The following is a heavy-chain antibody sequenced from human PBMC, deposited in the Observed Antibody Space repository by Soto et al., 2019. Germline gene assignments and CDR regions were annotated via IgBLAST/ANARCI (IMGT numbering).Heavy chain of an antibody. Sequence: PSETLSLTCTVSGGSISSYYWSWIRQPPGKGLEWIGYIYYSGSTNYNPSLKSRVTISVDTSKNQFSLKLSSVTAADTAVYYCARQRRDHATDYWGQGTLVTVSS. CDR3: ARQRRDHATDY. J-gene: IGHJ4*02. V-gene: IGHV4-59*08. CDR1: GGSISSYY. CDR2: IYYSGST.